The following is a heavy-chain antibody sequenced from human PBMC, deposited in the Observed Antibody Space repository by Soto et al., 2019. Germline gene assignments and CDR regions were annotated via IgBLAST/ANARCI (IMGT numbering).Heavy chain of an antibody. J-gene: IGHJ4*02. D-gene: IGHD3-10*01. CDR2: IYYSGST. CDR3: ARGGLLWFGELSHTFDY. CDR1: GGSISSYY. Sequence: SETLSLTCTVSGGSISSYYWSWIRQPPGKGLEWIGYIYYSGSTNYNPSLKSRVTISVDTSKNQFSLKLSSVTAADTAVYYCARGGLLWFGELSHTFDYWGQGTLVTVSS. V-gene: IGHV4-59*01.